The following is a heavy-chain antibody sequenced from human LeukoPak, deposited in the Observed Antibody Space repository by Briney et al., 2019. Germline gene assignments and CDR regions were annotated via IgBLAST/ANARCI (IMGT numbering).Heavy chain of an antibody. CDR3: AKPQWQVSGVFDY. CDR1: GFTFSSYW. J-gene: IGHJ4*02. Sequence: GGSLRLSCAASGFTFSSYWMTWIRQAPGKGLEWVANIKQDGSEKYYVDSVKGRFTISRDNAKNSLYLQMNSLRAEDTAVYYCAKPQWQVSGVFDYWGQGTLVTVSS. CDR2: IKQDGSEK. V-gene: IGHV3-7*03. D-gene: IGHD6-19*01.